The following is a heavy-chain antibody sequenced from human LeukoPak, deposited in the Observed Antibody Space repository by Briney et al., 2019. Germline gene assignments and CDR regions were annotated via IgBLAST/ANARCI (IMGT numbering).Heavy chain of an antibody. CDR1: GSRLTSYW. CDR2: SNPGEVET. V-gene: IGHV5-51*01. CDR3: ASQMGCSGGSCHYFDY. Sequence: GAPRQISSKGSGSRLTSYWIGWGGRMPGKGLGWRGSSNPGEVETRISRCFQGQVTISAVKSINHAYLQWRSLKASDTAMYYCASQMGCSGGSCHYFDYWGQGTLVTVSS. J-gene: IGHJ4*02. D-gene: IGHD2-15*01.